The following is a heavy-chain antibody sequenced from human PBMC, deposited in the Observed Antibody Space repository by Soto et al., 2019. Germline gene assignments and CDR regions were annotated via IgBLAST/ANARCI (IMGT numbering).Heavy chain of an antibody. V-gene: IGHV4-4*02. J-gene: IGHJ4*02. CDR2: IYHSGST. D-gene: IGHD6-19*01. CDR1: SGSISSSNW. CDR3: ARAFRGSVAGMTIGSRSEPTRKTDY. Sequence: SETLSLTCAVSSGSISSSNWWSWVRQPPGKGLEWIGEIYHSGSTNYNPSLKSRVTISVDKSKNRLSLKLSSVTAADTAVYYCARAFRGSVAGMTIGSRSEPTRKTDYWGQGPLVTVSS.